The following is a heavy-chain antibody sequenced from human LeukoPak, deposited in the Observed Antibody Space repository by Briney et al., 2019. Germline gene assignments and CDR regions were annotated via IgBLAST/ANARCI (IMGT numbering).Heavy chain of an antibody. Sequence: GGSLRLSCAASGFTLSTYAMSWVRQTPGEGLELVAATSSSDAGTYHADSVRGRFTISRDNSKNTLCLQMNSLRAEDAAVYFCAKAPVTSCRGAYCYPFDSWGQGTLVTVSS. J-gene: IGHJ4*02. CDR2: TSSSDAGT. CDR3: AKAPVTSCRGAYCYPFDS. CDR1: GFTLSTYA. D-gene: IGHD2-21*01. V-gene: IGHV3-23*01.